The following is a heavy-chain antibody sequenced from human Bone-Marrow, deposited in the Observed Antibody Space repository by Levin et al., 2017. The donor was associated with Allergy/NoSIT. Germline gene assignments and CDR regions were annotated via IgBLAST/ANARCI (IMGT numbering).Heavy chain of an antibody. Sequence: GGSLRLSCTASGFTFGDYAMSWVRQAPGKGLEWVGFIRSKAYGGTTEYAASVKGRFTISRDDSKSIAYLQMNSLKTEDTAVYYCTRVCGGNCYLVEYWGQGALVTVSS. V-gene: IGHV3-49*04. CDR2: IRSKAYGGTT. CDR1: GFTFGDYA. J-gene: IGHJ4*02. CDR3: TRVCGGNCYLVEY. D-gene: IGHD2-15*01.